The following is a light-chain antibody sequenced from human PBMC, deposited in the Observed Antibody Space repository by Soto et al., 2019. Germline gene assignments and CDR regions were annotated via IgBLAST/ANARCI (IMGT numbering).Light chain of an antibody. CDR3: SSFTSSSSPVV. CDR2: DVT. CDR1: SSDVGRYDY. V-gene: IGLV2-14*01. Sequence: QSALTQPAYVSGSPGQSITISCTGTSSDVGRYDYISWYQQHPGKAPKLMIYDVTNRPSGIPNRFSGSKSGNTASLTISGLQAEDEADYYCSSFTSSSSPVVFGGGTKVTVL. J-gene: IGLJ2*01.